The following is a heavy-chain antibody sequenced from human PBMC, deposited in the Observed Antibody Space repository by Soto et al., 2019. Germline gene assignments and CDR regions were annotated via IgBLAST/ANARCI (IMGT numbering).Heavy chain of an antibody. V-gene: IGHV3-20*01. CDR1: GFTFDDYG. Sequence: EVQLVESGGGVVRPGGSLRLSCAASGFTFDDYGMSWVRQAPGKGLEWVSGINWNGGSTGYADSVKGRFTISRDNAKNSMYLQMNRLRAEDTALYDCPLGFNTYFHYWGQGTLVTVSS. J-gene: IGHJ4*02. CDR3: PLGFNTYFHY. CDR2: INWNGGST.